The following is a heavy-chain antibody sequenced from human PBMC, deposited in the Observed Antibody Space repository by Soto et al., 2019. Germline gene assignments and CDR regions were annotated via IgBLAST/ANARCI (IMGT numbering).Heavy chain of an antibody. D-gene: IGHD3-10*01. CDR1: GGTFSSYA. CDR2: IIPIFGTA. V-gene: IGHV1-69*01. J-gene: IGHJ3*02. CDR3: ARDHDTMVRGVIITYDI. Sequence: QVQLVQSGAEVKKPGSSVKVSCKASGGTFSSYAISWVRQAPGQGLEWMGGIIPIFGTANYAQKFQGRVTITADESTSKAYMELSSLRSEDTAVYYCARDHDTMVRGVIITYDIWGQGTMVTVSS.